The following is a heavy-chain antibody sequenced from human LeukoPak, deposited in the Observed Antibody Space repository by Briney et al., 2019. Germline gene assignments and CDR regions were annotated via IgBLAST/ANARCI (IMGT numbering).Heavy chain of an antibody. J-gene: IGHJ4*02. Sequence: SVKVSCKASGGTFSSYAISWVRQAPGQGLEWMGGIIPIFGTANYAQKFQGRVTITTDESTSTVYMELSSLRSEDTAVYYCARVARGSSSWYDYWGQGTLVTVSS. CDR1: GGTFSSYA. D-gene: IGHD6-13*01. V-gene: IGHV1-69*05. CDR2: IIPIFGTA. CDR3: ARVARGSSSWYDY.